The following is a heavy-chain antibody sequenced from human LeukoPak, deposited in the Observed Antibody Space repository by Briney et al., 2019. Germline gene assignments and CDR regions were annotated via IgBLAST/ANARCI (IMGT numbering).Heavy chain of an antibody. Sequence: GGSLRLSCAASGFTFSSYWMSWVRQAPGKGLEWVANIKQDGSEKYYVDSVKGRFTISGDNAKNSLYLQMNSLRAEDTAVYYCASLGAPTRRGFGMDVWGQGTTVTVSS. V-gene: IGHV3-7*01. CDR3: ASLGAPTRRGFGMDV. D-gene: IGHD2-15*01. J-gene: IGHJ6*02. CDR1: GFTFSSYW. CDR2: IKQDGSEK.